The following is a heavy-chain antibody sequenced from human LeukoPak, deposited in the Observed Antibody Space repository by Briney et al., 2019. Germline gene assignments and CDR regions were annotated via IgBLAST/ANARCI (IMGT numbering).Heavy chain of an antibody. CDR1: GGSISSSSYY. V-gene: IGHV4-39*07. J-gene: IGHJ4*02. D-gene: IGHD1-26*01. CDR2: INHSGST. Sequence: SETLSLTCTVSGGSISSSSYYWGWIRQPPGKGLEWIGEINHSGSTNYNPSLKSRVTISVDTSKNQFSLKLSSVTAADTAVYYCASRGSYSALDYWGQGTLVTVSS. CDR3: ASRGSYSALDY.